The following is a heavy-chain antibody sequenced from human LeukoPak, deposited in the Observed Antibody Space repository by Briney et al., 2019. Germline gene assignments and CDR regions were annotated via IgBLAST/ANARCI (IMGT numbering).Heavy chain of an antibody. Sequence: GGSLRLSCAASGFTFSSYAMSWVRQAPGKGLEWVSAISGSGGSTYYADSVKGRFTISRDNSKNTLYLQMNSLRAEDTALYYCAKAYYYDSSGSHDYWGQGTLVTVSS. V-gene: IGHV3-23*01. D-gene: IGHD3-22*01. CDR1: GFTFSSYA. CDR2: ISGSGGST. J-gene: IGHJ4*02. CDR3: AKAYYYDSSGSHDY.